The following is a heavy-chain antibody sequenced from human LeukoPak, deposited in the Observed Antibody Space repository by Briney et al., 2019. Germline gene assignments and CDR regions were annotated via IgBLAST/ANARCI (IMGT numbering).Heavy chain of an antibody. CDR3: ARDGMAVAVGYFDL. CDR2: TYYRSKWYN. V-gene: IGHV6-1*01. D-gene: IGHD6-19*01. Sequence: SQTLSLTCAISGDSVSSKSATWHWIRQSPSRGLEWLARTYYRSKWYNDYAASVKSRITIKPDTSKNQFSLQLNYVTPEDTAVYYCARDGMAVAVGYFDLWGRGTLVTVSS. CDR1: GDSVSSKSAT. J-gene: IGHJ2*01.